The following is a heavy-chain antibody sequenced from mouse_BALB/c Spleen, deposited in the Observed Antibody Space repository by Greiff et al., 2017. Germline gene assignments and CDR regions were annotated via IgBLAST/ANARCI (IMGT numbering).Heavy chain of an antibody. Sequence: EVKLMESGGGLVQPGGSLKLSCAASGFTFSSYTMSWVRQTPEKRLEWVAYISNGGGSTYYPDTVKGRFTISRDNAKNTLYLQMSSLKSEDTAMYCCARRGSSLYAMDYWGQGTSVTVSS. J-gene: IGHJ4*01. V-gene: IGHV5-12-2*01. CDR2: ISNGGGST. D-gene: IGHD1-1*01. CDR1: GFTFSSYT. CDR3: ARRGSSLYAMDY.